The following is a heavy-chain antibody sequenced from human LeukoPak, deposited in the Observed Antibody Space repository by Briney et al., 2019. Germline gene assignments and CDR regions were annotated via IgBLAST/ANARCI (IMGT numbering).Heavy chain of an antibody. D-gene: IGHD6-19*01. CDR1: GYTFTSYD. Sequence: ASVKVSCKASGYTFTSYDINWVRQATGQGLEGMGWMNPNSGNTGYAQKFQGRVTMTRDTSISTAYMELSRLRSDDTAVYYCARDRVAVAKNWFDPWGQGTLVTVSS. CDR2: MNPNSGNT. V-gene: IGHV1-8*02. J-gene: IGHJ5*02. CDR3: ARDRVAVAKNWFDP.